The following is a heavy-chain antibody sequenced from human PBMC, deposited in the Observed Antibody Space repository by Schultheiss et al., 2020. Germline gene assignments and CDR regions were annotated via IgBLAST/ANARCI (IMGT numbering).Heavy chain of an antibody. CDR1: GFSLSTRGVG. Sequence: LVKPTQTLTLTCTFSGFSLSTRGVGVGWIRQPPGKGLEWIGEINHSGSTNYNPSLKSRVTISVDTSKNQFSLKLSSVTAADTAVYYCARDKVSSGYMNWFDPWGQGTLVTVSS. CDR3: ARDKVSSGYMNWFDP. V-gene: IGHV4-30-2*01. J-gene: IGHJ5*02. CDR2: INHSGST. D-gene: IGHD3-22*01.